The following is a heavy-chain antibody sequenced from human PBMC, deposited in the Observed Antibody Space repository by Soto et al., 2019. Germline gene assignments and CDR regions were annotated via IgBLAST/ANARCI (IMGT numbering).Heavy chain of an antibody. CDR3: ARDTRSELRVPYYYNGMDV. J-gene: IGHJ6*02. D-gene: IGHD1-7*01. V-gene: IGHV1-18*04. Sequence: GASVKVSCKASGYTFTSYGISWVRQAPGQGLEWMGWMSAYNGNTNYAQKLQGRVTMTTDTSTSTAYMELRSLRSDDTAVYYCARDTRSELRVPYYYNGMDVWGQGTTVTVSS. CDR1: GYTFTSYG. CDR2: MSAYNGNT.